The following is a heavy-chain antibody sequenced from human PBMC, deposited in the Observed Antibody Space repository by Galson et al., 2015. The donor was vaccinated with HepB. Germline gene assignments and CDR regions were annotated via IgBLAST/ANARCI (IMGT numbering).Heavy chain of an antibody. V-gene: IGHV3-15*01. CDR2: IKSKTDGGTT. Sequence: SLRLSCAASGFTFSNAWMSWVRQAPGKGLEWVGRIKSKTDGGTTDYAAPVKGRFTISRDDSKNTLYLQMNSLKTEDTAVYYCSYYYGSGRDYWGQGTLVTVSS. J-gene: IGHJ4*02. CDR3: SYYYGSGRDY. CDR1: GFTFSNAW. D-gene: IGHD3-10*01.